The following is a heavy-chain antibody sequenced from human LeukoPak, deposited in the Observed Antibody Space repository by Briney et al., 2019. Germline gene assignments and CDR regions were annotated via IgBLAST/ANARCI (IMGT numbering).Heavy chain of an antibody. Sequence: GGSLRLSCAASGNYWMHWVRQAPGKGLVWVSHIDSDGSWTSYADSVKGRFAISKDNAKNTVYLQMNSLRAEDTAVYYCVSFYETYWGRGTLVTVSS. D-gene: IGHD2/OR15-2a*01. J-gene: IGHJ4*02. V-gene: IGHV3-74*01. CDR2: IDSDGSWT. CDR1: GNYW. CDR3: VSFYETY.